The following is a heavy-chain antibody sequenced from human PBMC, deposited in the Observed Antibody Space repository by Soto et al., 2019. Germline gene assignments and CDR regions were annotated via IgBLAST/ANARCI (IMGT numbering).Heavy chain of an antibody. D-gene: IGHD3-10*01. J-gene: IGHJ4*02. V-gene: IGHV3-30*04. CDR2: ISKDGSNT. Sequence: QVQLVESGGGVVQPGRSLRVSCAASGFTFSRHAIHWVRQAPGKGLEWVAVISKDGSNTYYVDSVKGRSTISRDNSKNTLYLQMNSLGDEDTAVYYCVRSRSGAVADSFDYWGQGTQVTVSA. CDR3: VRSRSGAVADSFDY. CDR1: GFTFSRHA.